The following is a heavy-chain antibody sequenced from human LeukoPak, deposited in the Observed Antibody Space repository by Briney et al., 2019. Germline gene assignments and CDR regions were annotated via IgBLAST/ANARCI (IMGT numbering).Heavy chain of an antibody. V-gene: IGHV3-23*01. CDR3: AKGGYCSSTSCYPADY. D-gene: IGHD2-2*01. Sequence: GGSLRLSCAASGFTFSSYAMSWVRQAPGKGLEWVSAISGSGGSTYYADSVKGRFTISRDNSKNTMFLQMNSLRAEDTAVYYCAKGGYCSSTSCYPADYWGQGTLVTV. J-gene: IGHJ4*02. CDR1: GFTFSSYA. CDR2: ISGSGGST.